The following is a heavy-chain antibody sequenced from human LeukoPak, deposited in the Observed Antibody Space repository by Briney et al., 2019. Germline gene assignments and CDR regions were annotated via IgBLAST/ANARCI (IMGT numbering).Heavy chain of an antibody. D-gene: IGHD3-10*01. CDR1: GFTFRNCA. Sequence: PGGSLRLSCAASGFTFRNCAMYWVRQAPGKGLEWVSAIIESGESTYYTDSVKGRFTISRGNSKNTLYIQMNSLRAEDTAVYYCARAKPKNMVRGLIMRRESRYYFDYWGQGTLVTVSS. CDR2: IIESGEST. J-gene: IGHJ4*02. CDR3: ARAKPKNMVRGLIMRRESRYYFDY. V-gene: IGHV3-23*01.